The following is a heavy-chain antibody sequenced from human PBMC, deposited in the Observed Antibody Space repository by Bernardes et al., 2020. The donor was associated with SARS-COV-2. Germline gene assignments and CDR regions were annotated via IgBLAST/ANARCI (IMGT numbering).Heavy chain of an antibody. CDR3: ARDRRVYDFWSGHDFKFDP. V-gene: IGHV3-30*01. D-gene: IGHD3-3*01. Sequence: GGSLRLSCAASGFTFSSYAMHWVRQAPGKGLEWVAVISYDGSNKYYADSVKGRFTISRDNSKNTLYLQMNSLRAEDTAVYYCARDRRVYDFWSGHDFKFDPWGQGTLVTVSS. CDR1: GFTFSSYA. CDR2: ISYDGSNK. J-gene: IGHJ5*02.